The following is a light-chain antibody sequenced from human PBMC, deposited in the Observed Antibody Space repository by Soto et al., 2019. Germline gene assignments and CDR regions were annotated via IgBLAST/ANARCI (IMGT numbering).Light chain of an antibody. CDR1: QSLLHSPGYNS. CDR2: LGS. Sequence: DIVMTQSPLSLPVTPGEPASISCRSSQSLLHSPGYNSLDWYLQKPGQSPQLLIYLGSNRASGVPDRFSGSGSCTDFTLKFSRVEAEDVGVYYCMQALQAPLTFGGGTKVEIK. V-gene: IGKV2-28*01. J-gene: IGKJ4*01. CDR3: MQALQAPLT.